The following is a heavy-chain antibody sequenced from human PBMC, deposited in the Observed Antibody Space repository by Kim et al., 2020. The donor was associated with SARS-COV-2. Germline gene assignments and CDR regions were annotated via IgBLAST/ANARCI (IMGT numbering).Heavy chain of an antibody. V-gene: IGHV3-21*01. D-gene: IGHD3-9*01. CDR1: GFTFSSYS. Sequence: GGSLRLSCAASGFTFSSYSMNWVRQAPGKGLEWVSSISSSSSYIYYADSVKGRFTISRDNAKNSLYLQMNSLRAEDTAVYYCARADILTGSPDDYWGQGTLVTVSS. CDR2: ISSSSSYI. J-gene: IGHJ4*02. CDR3: ARADILTGSPDDY.